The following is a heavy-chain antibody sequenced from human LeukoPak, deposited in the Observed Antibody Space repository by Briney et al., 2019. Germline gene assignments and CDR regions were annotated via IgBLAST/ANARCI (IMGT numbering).Heavy chain of an antibody. CDR2: IYYSGTT. Sequence: NPSETLSLTCTVSGGSIISYYWSWIRQPPGKGLEWIGYIYYSGTTNYNPSLKSRVTILVDTSKNQISLKLTSVTAADTAVYYCARDLGSGGGFDPWGQGTLVTVSS. J-gene: IGHJ5*02. CDR1: GGSIISYY. CDR3: ARDLGSGGGFDP. V-gene: IGHV4-59*01. D-gene: IGHD2-2*03.